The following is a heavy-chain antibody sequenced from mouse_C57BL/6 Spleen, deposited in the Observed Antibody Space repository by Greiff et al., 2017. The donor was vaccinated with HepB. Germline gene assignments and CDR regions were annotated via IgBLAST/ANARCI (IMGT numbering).Heavy chain of an antibody. CDR3: ARNWDGYFDV. J-gene: IGHJ1*03. Sequence: EVKLVESGGGLVKPGGSLKLSCAASGFTFSDYGMHWVRQAPEKGLEWVAYISSGSSTIYYADTVEGRFTISRDNAKNTLFLQMTSLRSEDTAMYYCARNWDGYFDVWGTGTTVTGSS. D-gene: IGHD4-1*01. V-gene: IGHV5-17*01. CDR2: ISSGSSTI. CDR1: GFTFSDYG.